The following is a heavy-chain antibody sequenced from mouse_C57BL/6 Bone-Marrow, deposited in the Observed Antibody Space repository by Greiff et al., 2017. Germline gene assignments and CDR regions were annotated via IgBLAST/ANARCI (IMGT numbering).Heavy chain of an antibody. Sequence: QVQLKQPGAERGKQGASVKGSCKASGYTGTRDWMHGGKQRPGKGLEWSGRRKKSDSDTKYNQKFKGKATLTVEKSSSTSYMQLSSLTSEDSAVYYCGSTVVAPSYWYFDVWGTGTTVTVSS. D-gene: IGHD1-1*01. J-gene: IGHJ1*03. V-gene: IGHV1-74*01. CDR1: GYTGTRDW. CDR2: RKKSDSDT. CDR3: GSTVVAPSYWYFDV.